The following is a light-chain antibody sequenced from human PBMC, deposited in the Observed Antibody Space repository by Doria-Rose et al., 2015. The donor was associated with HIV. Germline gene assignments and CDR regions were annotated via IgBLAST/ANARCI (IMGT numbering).Light chain of an antibody. Sequence: EIVMTQSPGTLSLSPGERATLSCRASQSFSSTYLAWCQQKPGQAPSLLIYDGSTRATGIPDRFSASGSGTDFTLTINRLEPEDFALYYCHQCGTSWTFGQGTKVEI. V-gene: IGKV3-20*01. J-gene: IGKJ1*01. CDR2: DGS. CDR3: HQCGTSWT. CDR1: QSFSSTY.